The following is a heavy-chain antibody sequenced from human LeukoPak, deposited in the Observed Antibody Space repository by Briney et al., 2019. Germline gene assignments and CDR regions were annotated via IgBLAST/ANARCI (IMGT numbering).Heavy chain of an antibody. CDR2: IKQDGSEK. D-gene: IGHD6-13*01. J-gene: IGHJ4*02. V-gene: IGHV3-7*01. Sequence: TGGSLRLSCAASGFTFSSYWMSWVRQAPGKGLEWVANIKQDGSEKYYVDSVKGRFTISRDNAKNSLYLQMNSLRAEDTAVYYCARSGYGSRWYFFDHWGQGTLVTVSS. CDR1: GFTFSSYW. CDR3: ARSGYGSRWYFFDH.